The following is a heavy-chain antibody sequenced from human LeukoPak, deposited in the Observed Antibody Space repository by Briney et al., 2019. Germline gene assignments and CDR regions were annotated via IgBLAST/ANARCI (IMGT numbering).Heavy chain of an antibody. V-gene: IGHV4-30-4*08. CDR1: GGSISSGDYY. J-gene: IGHJ4*02. CDR3: ARHLAEDLQPFDY. Sequence: KSSQTLSLTCTVSGGSISSGDYYWSWIRQAPGKGLEWIGYIYYSGSTYYNPSLKSRVTISVDTSKNQFSLKLSSVTAADTAVYYCARHLAEDLQPFDYWGQGTLVTVSS. D-gene: IGHD4-11*01. CDR2: IYYSGST.